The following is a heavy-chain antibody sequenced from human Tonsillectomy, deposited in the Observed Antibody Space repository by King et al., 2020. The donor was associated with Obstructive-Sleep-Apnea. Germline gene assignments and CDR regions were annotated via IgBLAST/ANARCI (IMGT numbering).Heavy chain of an antibody. CDR2: IIPMSGTS. J-gene: IGHJ6*02. Sequence: QVQLVQSGAEVKKPGSSVTVSCKASGGTVTTDTISWVRQAPGQGLEWMGGIIPMSGTSHYAQKCQGRVTITADASTNIVFMQLNSLRSEDTAVYYCARDLTGMDVWGQGTSVAVSS. CDR3: ARDLTGMDV. CDR1: GGTVTTDT. D-gene: IGHD3-9*01. V-gene: IGHV1-69*01.